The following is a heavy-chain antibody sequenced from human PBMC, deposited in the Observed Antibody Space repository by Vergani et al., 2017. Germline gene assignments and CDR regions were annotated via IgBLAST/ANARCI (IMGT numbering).Heavy chain of an antibody. J-gene: IGHJ4*02. CDR3: ARDPGAGYFDY. V-gene: IGHV3-33*01. CDR1: GFTFRSYG. D-gene: IGHD1-14*01. Sequence: QVQLVESGGGVVQPGRSLRLSCAASGFTFRSYGMHWVRQAPGKGLEWVAVIWYDGSNKYYADSVKGRFTISRDNSKNTLYLQMNSLRAEDTAVYYCARDPGAGYFDYWGQGTLVTVSS. CDR2: IWYDGSNK.